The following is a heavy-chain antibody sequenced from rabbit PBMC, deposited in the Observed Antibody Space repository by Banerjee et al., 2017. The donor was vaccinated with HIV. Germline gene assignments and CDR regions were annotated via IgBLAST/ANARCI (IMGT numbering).Heavy chain of an antibody. CDR1: GFSFSNYYY. J-gene: IGHJ4*01. CDR2: IFTGNV. V-gene: IGHV1S40*01. Sequence: EESGGGLVQPGGTLTLTCTASGFSFSNYYYMCWVRQAPGKGLEWIACIFTGNVVYASWATGRFTISKTSSTTVTLQMTSLTAADTATYFCARNGGMLDYRLWGPGTLVTVS. D-gene: IGHD1-1*01. CDR3: ARNGGMLDYRL.